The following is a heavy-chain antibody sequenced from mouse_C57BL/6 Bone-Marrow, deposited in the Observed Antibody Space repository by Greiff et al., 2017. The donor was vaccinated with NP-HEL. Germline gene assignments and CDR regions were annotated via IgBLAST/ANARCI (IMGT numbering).Heavy chain of an antibody. CDR1: GYTFTSYW. J-gene: IGHJ2*01. CDR3: AREKDYGFDY. Sequence: QVQLQQPGAELVRPGTSVKLSCKASGYTFTSYWMHWVKQRPGQGLEWIGVIDPSDSYTNYNQKFKGKATLTVDTSSSTAYMQLSSLTSEDSAVYYCAREKDYGFDYRGQGTTLTVSS. CDR2: IDPSDSYT. D-gene: IGHD1-1*02. V-gene: IGHV1-59*01.